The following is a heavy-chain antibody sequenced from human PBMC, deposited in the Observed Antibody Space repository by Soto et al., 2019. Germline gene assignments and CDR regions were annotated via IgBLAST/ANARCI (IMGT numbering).Heavy chain of an antibody. D-gene: IGHD1-26*01. CDR3: VKECIVGTTTELDY. V-gene: IGHV3-23*01. J-gene: IGHJ4*02. CDR2: ISGSGNRI. Sequence: EVQLLESGGGLVQPGGSLRLSCAASGFTFSSYAMSWVHQAPGKGLEWVSLISGSGNRIYYADSVKGRFTISRDNSKNRLYLQMNSLRAEDTAVYYCVKECIVGTTTELDYWGQGTLVTVSS. CDR1: GFTFSSYA.